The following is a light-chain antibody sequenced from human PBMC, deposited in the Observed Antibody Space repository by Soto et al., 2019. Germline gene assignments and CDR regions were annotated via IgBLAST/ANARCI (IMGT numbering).Light chain of an antibody. CDR1: QSISSY. J-gene: IGKJ1*01. Sequence: DIQMTQSPSSLSASVGDRVTITCRASQSISSYLNWYQQKPGKAPKLLIYAASSLQSGVPSRFSGSGSGTDFTLTISSLQPEDFATYYCQQSYTIPWMFGQGTKVDI. CDR3: QQSYTIPWM. CDR2: AAS. V-gene: IGKV1-39*01.